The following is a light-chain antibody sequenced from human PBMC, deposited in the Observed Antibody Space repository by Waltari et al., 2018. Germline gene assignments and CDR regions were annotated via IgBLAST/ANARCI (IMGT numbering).Light chain of an antibody. CDR3: QSYDSSLSGFWV. Sequence: QSVLTQPPSVSGAPGQRVTISCTGSSSNIGAGYDVHWYQQLPGTAPKLLIYGNSNRPSGVPDRVSGSKSGTSASLAITGLQAEDEADYYCQSYDSSLSGFWVFGGGTKLTVL. CDR1: SSNIGAGYD. V-gene: IGLV1-40*01. CDR2: GNS. J-gene: IGLJ3*02.